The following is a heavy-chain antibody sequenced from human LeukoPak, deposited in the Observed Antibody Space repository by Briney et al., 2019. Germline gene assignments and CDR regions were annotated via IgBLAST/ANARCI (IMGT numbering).Heavy chain of an antibody. J-gene: IGHJ6*02. CDR1: GGSPSSYY. D-gene: IGHD1-26*01. Sequence: PSETLSLTCTVSGGSPSSYYWSWIRQPPGKGLEWIGYIYYSGSTNYNPSLKSRVTISIETSKNQFSLKLSSVTAADTAVYYCARDLRDSSGSYLNGMDVWGQGTTVTVSS. V-gene: IGHV4-59*12. CDR2: IYYSGST. CDR3: ARDLRDSSGSYLNGMDV.